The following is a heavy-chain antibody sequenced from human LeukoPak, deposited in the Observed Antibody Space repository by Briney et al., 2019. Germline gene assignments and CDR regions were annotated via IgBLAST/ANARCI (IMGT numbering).Heavy chain of an antibody. D-gene: IGHD3-22*01. V-gene: IGHV4-34*09. CDR3: ARYYDSRGYFYPFDY. CDR2: INYSGRT. Sequence: PSETLSLTCAVYGGSFSVYYWTWIRQPPGKGLEWIGYINYSGRTYYKSSLKSQVTISVDTSENQFSLKLSSVTAADTAVYYCARYYDSRGYFYPFDYWGQGTLVTVSS. J-gene: IGHJ4*02. CDR1: GGSFSVYY.